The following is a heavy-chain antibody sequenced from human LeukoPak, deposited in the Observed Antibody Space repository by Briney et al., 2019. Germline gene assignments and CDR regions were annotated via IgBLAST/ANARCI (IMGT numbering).Heavy chain of an antibody. Sequence: GGSLRLSCAASGFTFSNYAMTWVRQAPGKGLEWVSFISTRGNSIYYADSVKGRFTISRDNAKNSLYLQMNSLRVEDTAVYYCARATHPRTLGDNYYLDSWGQGTLLSVSS. V-gene: IGHV3-48*03. J-gene: IGHJ4*02. CDR3: ARATHPRTLGDNYYLDS. CDR2: ISTRGNSI. CDR1: GFTFSNYA. D-gene: IGHD1-1*01.